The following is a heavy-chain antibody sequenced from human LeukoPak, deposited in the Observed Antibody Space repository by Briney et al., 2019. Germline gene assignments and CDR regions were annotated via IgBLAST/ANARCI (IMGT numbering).Heavy chain of an antibody. CDR1: GYTFTSYG. V-gene: IGHV1-18*01. J-gene: IGHJ5*02. Sequence: ASVKVSCKASGYTFTSYGISWVRQAPGQGLEWMGWISAYNGNTNYAQKLQGRVTMTTDTSTSTAYMELRSLRSDDTAVYYCARDFGIVVADNNWFDPWGQGTLVTVSS. CDR3: ARDFGIVVADNNWFDP. CDR2: ISAYNGNT. D-gene: IGHD2-15*01.